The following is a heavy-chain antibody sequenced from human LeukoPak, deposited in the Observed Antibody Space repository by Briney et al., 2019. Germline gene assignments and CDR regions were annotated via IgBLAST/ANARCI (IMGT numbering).Heavy chain of an antibody. D-gene: IGHD6-13*01. V-gene: IGHV5-10-1*01. J-gene: IGHJ4*02. CDR3: ARHAKAYGSSCDY. CDR2: IDPSDSYT. Sequence: GESLKISCKGSGHSFTTYWISWVRQMPGKGLEWMGRIDPSDSYTNYSPSFQGHVTISADKSFSTAYLQWASLKASDTAMYYCARHAKAYGSSCDYWGQGTLVTVSS. CDR1: GHSFTTYW.